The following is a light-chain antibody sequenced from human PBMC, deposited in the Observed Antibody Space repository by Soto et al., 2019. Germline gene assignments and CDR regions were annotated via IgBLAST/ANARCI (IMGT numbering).Light chain of an antibody. CDR1: QSISTF. Sequence: DIQMTQSPSTLSASAGDTVTITCRASQSISTFLAWYQQKPGKAPKLLIFDASSLKSGVPSRFSGSGSGTEFTLTISSLQPDDFATYYCQQYDSYSWTCGQGTKVDIK. V-gene: IGKV1-5*01. CDR3: QQYDSYSWT. CDR2: DAS. J-gene: IGKJ1*01.